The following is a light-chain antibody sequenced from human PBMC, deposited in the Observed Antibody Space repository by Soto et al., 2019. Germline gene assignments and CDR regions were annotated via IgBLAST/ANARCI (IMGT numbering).Light chain of an antibody. V-gene: IGKV3-20*01. J-gene: IGKJ4*01. Sequence: EIVLTQSPGTLSLSPGERATLSCRASQSVSSSYLGWYQQKRGQAPRLLIYGASSRATGIPDRFSGSGSGTDFTLPISRLEPEDFAVYYCQRYGSSPLTFGGGTKVEIK. CDR1: QSVSSSY. CDR2: GAS. CDR3: QRYGSSPLT.